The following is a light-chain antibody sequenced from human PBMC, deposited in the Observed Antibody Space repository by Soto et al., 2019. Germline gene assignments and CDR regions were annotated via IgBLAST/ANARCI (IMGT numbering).Light chain of an antibody. Sequence: IVLTQSPASLSLSPGERATLSCRASQDISTYLAWYQQKPGQAPRLFIYDTFNRASDAPARFSGSGSGTVFTLTINNVAPEDSAIYYCQQRSSWPLTFGGGTKVEIK. V-gene: IGKV3-11*01. CDR2: DTF. CDR1: QDISTY. J-gene: IGKJ4*01. CDR3: QQRSSWPLT.